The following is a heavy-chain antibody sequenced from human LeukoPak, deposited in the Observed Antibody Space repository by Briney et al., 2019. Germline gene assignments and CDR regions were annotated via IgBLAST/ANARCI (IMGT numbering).Heavy chain of an antibody. Sequence: SETLSLTCTVSGGSVSSGSYYWSWMRQPPGKGLEWIGYIFYTGTTYYNSSLTSRVTISVDTSTNQFSLKLGAVAVADTAVYYCASRPAIPGTAYHFDFWGQGTLVTVSS. J-gene: IGHJ4*02. CDR3: ASRPAIPGTAYHFDF. V-gene: IGHV4-61*01. CDR2: IFYTGTT. CDR1: GGSVSSGSYY. D-gene: IGHD1-20*01.